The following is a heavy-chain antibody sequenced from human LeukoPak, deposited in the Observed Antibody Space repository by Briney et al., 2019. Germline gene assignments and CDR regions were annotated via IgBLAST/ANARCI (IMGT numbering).Heavy chain of an antibody. V-gene: IGHV1-46*01. CDR3: ARQSRYYYDSSGYHNNWFDP. CDR2: INPSGGST. CDR1: GYTFTSYY. Sequence: ASVKVSCKASGYTFTSYYMHWVRQAPGQGLEWMGLINPSGGSTSYAQKFQGRVTMTRDMSTSTVYMELSSLRSEDTAVYYCARQSRYYYDSSGYHNNWFDPWGQGTLVTVSS. D-gene: IGHD3-22*01. J-gene: IGHJ5*02.